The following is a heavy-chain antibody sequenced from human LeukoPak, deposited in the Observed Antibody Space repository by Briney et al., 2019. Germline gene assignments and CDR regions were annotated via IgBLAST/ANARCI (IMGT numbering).Heavy chain of an antibody. D-gene: IGHD6-13*01. CDR3: AREQQLVPPYYYYYMDV. CDR1: GGSISSYY. V-gene: IGHV4-59*01. J-gene: IGHJ6*03. CDR2: IYYSGST. Sequence: SETLSLTCTVPGGSISSYYWSWIRQPPGKGLEWIGYIYYSGSTNYNPSLKSRVTISVDTSKNQFSLKLSSVTAADTAVYYCAREQQLVPPYYYYYMDVWGKGTTVTVSS.